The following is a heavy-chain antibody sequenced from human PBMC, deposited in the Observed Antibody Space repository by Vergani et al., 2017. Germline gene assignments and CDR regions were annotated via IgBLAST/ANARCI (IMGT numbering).Heavy chain of an antibody. J-gene: IGHJ2*01. CDR1: GGSFSGYY. CDR3: ARHDIVVVVAATENWYFDL. CDR2: INHSGST. V-gene: IGHV4-34*01. D-gene: IGHD2-15*01. Sequence: QLQLQESGPGLVKPSETLSLTCAVYGGSFSGYYWSWIRQPPGKGLEWIGEINHSGSTNYNPSLKSRVTISVDTSKNQFSLKLSSVTAADTAVYYCARHDIVVVVAATENWYFDLWGRGTLVTVSS.